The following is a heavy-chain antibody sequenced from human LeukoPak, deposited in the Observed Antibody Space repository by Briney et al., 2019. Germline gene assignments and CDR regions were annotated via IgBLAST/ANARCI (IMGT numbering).Heavy chain of an antibody. V-gene: IGHV3-30*04. J-gene: IGHJ5*02. CDR2: ISYDGSNK. Sequence: GGSLRLSCAASDFPFIGYTMHWVRQAPGKGLEWVAVISYDGSNKYYADSVKGRFTIPRDNSKNTLYLQMNSLRAEDTAVYYCARARRLGGATSWFDPWGQGTLVTVSS. CDR1: DFPFIGYT. CDR3: ARARRLGGATSWFDP. D-gene: IGHD1-26*01.